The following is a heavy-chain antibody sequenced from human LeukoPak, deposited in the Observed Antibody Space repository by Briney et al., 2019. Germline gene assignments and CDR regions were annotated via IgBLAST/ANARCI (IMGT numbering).Heavy chain of an antibody. D-gene: IGHD3/OR15-3a*01. CDR1: GFTFSDYY. J-gene: IGHJ1*01. Sequence: GGSLRLSCEASGFTFSDYYMSWIRQTPGKGLEWVSYISDSSGYKNYADSLKGRFTISRDNAKNSVYLQMNSLSAEDTAVYYCARQGLYDSSDFWTFQHWGQGTLVTVSS. V-gene: IGHV3-11*06. CDR3: ARQGLYDSSDFWTFQH. CDR2: ISDSSGYK.